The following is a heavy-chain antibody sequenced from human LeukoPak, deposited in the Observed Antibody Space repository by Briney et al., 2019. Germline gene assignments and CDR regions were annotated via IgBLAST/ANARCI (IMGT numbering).Heavy chain of an antibody. V-gene: IGHV3-74*01. J-gene: IGHJ3*02. CDR2: INIDGSTT. Sequence: GGSLRLSCAASGFTFSSYWMQWVRRVPGKGLVWVSRINIDGSTTNYADSVKGRYTISRDNAKNTLSLQMNSLRAEDTAVYYCARKAIYGSAAFDIWGQGTMVTVSS. D-gene: IGHD2-15*01. CDR1: GFTFSSYW. CDR3: ARKAIYGSAAFDI.